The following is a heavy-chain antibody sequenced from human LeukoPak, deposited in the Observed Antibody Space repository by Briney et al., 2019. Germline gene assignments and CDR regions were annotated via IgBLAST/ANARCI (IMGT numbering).Heavy chain of an antibody. CDR3: AKGGFGDLVDY. Sequence: GGSLRLSCAASGFIFTDYAMSWVRQAPGKGLEWVSAISGSGGSTYYADSVKGRFTISRDNSKNTLYLQMSSLRVEDTAVYYCAKGGFGDLVDYWGQGTLVTVSS. V-gene: IGHV3-23*01. CDR2: ISGSGGST. J-gene: IGHJ4*02. CDR1: GFIFTDYA. D-gene: IGHD4-17*01.